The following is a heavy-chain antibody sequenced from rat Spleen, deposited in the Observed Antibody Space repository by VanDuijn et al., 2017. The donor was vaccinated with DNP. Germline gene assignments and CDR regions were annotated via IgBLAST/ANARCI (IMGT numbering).Heavy chain of an antibody. CDR1: GFTFSNSD. D-gene: IGHD1-3*01. Sequence: EVQVVESGGGLVQPGRSMTVSCAASGFTFSNSDMAWVRQAPTKGLEWVASISYEGSSTYYGDSVKGRFTISRDNAKSILYLQMNSLRSEDMATYYCARWTTVATHFDYWGQGVMVTVSS. CDR2: ISYEGSST. J-gene: IGHJ2*01. V-gene: IGHV5-22*01. CDR3: ARWTTVATHFDY.